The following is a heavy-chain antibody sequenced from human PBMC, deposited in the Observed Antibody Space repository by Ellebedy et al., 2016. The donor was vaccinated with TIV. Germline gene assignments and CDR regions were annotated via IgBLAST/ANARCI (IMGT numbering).Heavy chain of an antibody. Sequence: GESLKISCAASGFTFDFYALSWVRQAPGKGLDWVSSISGTGSTTYYADSVKGRFTISRDTSNSTVYLQMKSLRAEDTAVYYCAKRHYGSRSPRGGVDAWGQGTTVTVSS. V-gene: IGHV3-23*01. CDR3: AKRHYGSRSPRGGVDA. CDR2: ISGTGSTT. J-gene: IGHJ6*01. CDR1: GFTFDFYA. D-gene: IGHD3-10*01.